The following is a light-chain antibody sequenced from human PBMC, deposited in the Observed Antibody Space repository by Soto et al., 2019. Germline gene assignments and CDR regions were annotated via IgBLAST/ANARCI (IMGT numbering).Light chain of an antibody. CDR3: QQRFNTPFS. J-gene: IGKJ3*01. CDR1: QSVSNY. V-gene: IGKV1-39*01. Sequence: DIQMTQSPSSLSASVGDRVTITCRASQSVSNYLNWYQQKPRKAPKLLMYAASSLQTGVPSRFSGSGSRTEFTPTISSLQPEDCATYYCQQRFNTPFSFGPGTKVDV. CDR2: AAS.